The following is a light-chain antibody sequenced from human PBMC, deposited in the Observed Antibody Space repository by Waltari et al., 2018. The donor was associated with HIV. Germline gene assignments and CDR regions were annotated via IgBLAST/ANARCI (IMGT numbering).Light chain of an antibody. CDR3: CSYAATSTFV. CDR1: SSDVGSYNL. Sequence: QSALTQPASVSGSPGQSITISCPGTSSDVGSYNLVSWYQQYPGKAPKLMIYEVSKRPSGVPNRFSGSKSGNTASLTISGLQAEDEADYYCCSYAATSTFVFGTGTKVTVL. J-gene: IGLJ1*01. CDR2: EVS. V-gene: IGLV2-23*02.